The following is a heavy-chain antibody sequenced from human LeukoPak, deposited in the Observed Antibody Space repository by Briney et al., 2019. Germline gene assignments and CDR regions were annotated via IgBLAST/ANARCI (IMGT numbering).Heavy chain of an antibody. CDR3: ARHLHSDGSGSYLNWFDP. CDR2: IYTSWST. J-gene: IGHJ5*02. CDR1: GGSINSYY. D-gene: IGHD3-10*01. V-gene: IGHV4-4*09. Sequence: SETLSLTCTVFGGSINSYYWSWIRQPPGKGLEGIGYIYTSWSTNYNPSLKSRVIISADTSKDKFSLKLRSVTAADTAVYYCARHLHSDGSGSYLNWFDPWGPGTLVTVSS.